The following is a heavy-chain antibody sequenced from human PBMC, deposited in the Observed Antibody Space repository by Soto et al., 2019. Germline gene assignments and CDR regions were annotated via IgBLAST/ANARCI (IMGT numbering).Heavy chain of an antibody. V-gene: IGHV3-30-3*01. Sequence: GGSLRLSCAASGFTFSSYAMHWVRQAPGKGLEWVAVISYDGSNKYYADSVKGRFTISRDNSKNTLYLQMNSLRAEDTAVYYSAREVDRPWELLKVRGKAYISSYSYVMDVGGKGTTVTVSS. J-gene: IGHJ6*04. D-gene: IGHD3-10*01. CDR2: ISYDGSNK. CDR1: GFTFSSYA. CDR3: AREVDRPWELLKVRGKAYISSYSYVMDV.